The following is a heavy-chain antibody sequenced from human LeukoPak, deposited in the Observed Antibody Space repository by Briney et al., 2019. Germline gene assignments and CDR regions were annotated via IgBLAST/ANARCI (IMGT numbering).Heavy chain of an antibody. CDR3: ARGNYYDSSGLPFDY. V-gene: IGHV4-34*01. CDR1: GGSFSGYY. Sequence: SETLSLTCAVYGGSFSGYYWSWIRQPPGKGLEWIGEINHSGSTNYNPSLKSRVTISVDTSKNQFSLNLTSVTAADTAVYYCARGNYYDSSGLPFDYWGQGTPVTVSS. CDR2: INHSGST. D-gene: IGHD3-22*01. J-gene: IGHJ4*02.